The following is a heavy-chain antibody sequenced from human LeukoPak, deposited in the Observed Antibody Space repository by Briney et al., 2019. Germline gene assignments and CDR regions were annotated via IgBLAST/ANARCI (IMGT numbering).Heavy chain of an antibody. CDR2: ISSSDGGT. Sequence: GGSLRLSCAGSGFTFSSYAMAWVRQTPEKGLEWVAIISSSDGGTYYIDSVKGRFTISRDNSKNMLNLQMNSLRADDTAVYYCAKGSGSSRPYYFDYWGQGTLATVSS. V-gene: IGHV3-23*01. D-gene: IGHD2-15*01. CDR1: GFTFSSYA. CDR3: AKGSGSSRPYYFDY. J-gene: IGHJ4*02.